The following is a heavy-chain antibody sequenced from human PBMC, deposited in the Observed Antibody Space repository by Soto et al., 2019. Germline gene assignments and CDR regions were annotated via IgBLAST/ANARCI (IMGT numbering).Heavy chain of an antibody. J-gene: IGHJ6*02. CDR2: INPNSGGT. CDR3: ARGSGTGFLYYYYGMDV. Sequence: VASVKVSCKASGYTFTGYYMHWVRQAPGQGLEWMGWINPNSGGTNYAQKFQGRVTMTRDTSISTAYMELSRLRSDDTAVYYCARGSGTGFLYYYYGMDVWGQGTTVTVS. V-gene: IGHV1-2*02. CDR1: GYTFTGYY.